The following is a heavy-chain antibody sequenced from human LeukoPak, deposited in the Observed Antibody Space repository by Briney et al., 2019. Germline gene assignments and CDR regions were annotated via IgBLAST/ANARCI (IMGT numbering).Heavy chain of an antibody. J-gene: IGHJ3*02. D-gene: IGHD6-6*01. CDR1: GYSISSGCY. Sequence: PSETLSLTCAVSGYSISSGCYWGWIRQPPGKGLEWIGSIYHSGSTYYNPSLKSRVTISVDTSKNQFSLKLSSVTAADTAVYYCARLDIEYSSSTTTFDIWGQGTMVTVSP. CDR2: IYHSGST. CDR3: ARLDIEYSSSTTTFDI. V-gene: IGHV4-38-2*01.